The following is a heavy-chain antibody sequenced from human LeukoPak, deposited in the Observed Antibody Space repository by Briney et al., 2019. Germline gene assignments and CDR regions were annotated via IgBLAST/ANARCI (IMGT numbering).Heavy chain of an antibody. CDR1: GGSFSGYY. Sequence: SETLSLTCAVYGGSFSGYYWSWIRQPPGKGLKWIGEINHSGSTNYNPSLKSRVTISVDTSKNQFSLKLSSVTAADTAVYYCARVAKFEYCSGGSCFLAENYYYYYYMDVWGKGTTVTVSS. CDR2: INHSGST. V-gene: IGHV4-34*01. D-gene: IGHD2-15*01. J-gene: IGHJ6*03. CDR3: ARVAKFEYCSGGSCFLAENYYYYYYMDV.